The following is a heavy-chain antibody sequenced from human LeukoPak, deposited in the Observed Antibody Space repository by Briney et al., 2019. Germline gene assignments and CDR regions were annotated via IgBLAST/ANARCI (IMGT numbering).Heavy chain of an antibody. Sequence: GASVKVSCKASGYTFTSYYMHWVRQAPGQGLEWMGIINPSGGSTSYAQKFQGRVTMTRDTSTSTVYMELSSLRSEDTAVYYCARAPDSSGCLSYYYYYYYMDVWGKGTTVTVSS. CDR1: GYTFTSYY. CDR2: INPSGGST. CDR3: ARAPDSSGCLSYYYYYYYMDV. D-gene: IGHD3-22*01. V-gene: IGHV1-46*01. J-gene: IGHJ6*03.